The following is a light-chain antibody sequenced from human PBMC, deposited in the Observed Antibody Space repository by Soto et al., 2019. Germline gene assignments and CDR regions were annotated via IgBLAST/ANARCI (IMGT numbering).Light chain of an antibody. V-gene: IGKV1-6*01. CDR3: LQDYNYPRT. CDR2: AAS. Sequence: AIQMTQSPSSLSASVGDRVTITCRASQGIRNDLGWYQQKPGKAPKLLIYAASSLQSGVPSRFSGSGSGTDFTLTITSLQAEDFATYYYLQDYNYPRTFGQGTKLEIK. CDR1: QGIRND. J-gene: IGKJ2*01.